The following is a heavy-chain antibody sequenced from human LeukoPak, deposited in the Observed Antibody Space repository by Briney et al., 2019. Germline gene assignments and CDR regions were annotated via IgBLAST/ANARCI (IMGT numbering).Heavy chain of an antibody. D-gene: IGHD5-24*01. J-gene: IGHJ4*02. CDR1: GYTFTSYG. Sequence: ASVKVSCKASGYTFTSYGITWVRQAPGQGLEWMGWISTYYGNTNYAQKLQGRVSMTTDTSTSTAYMELRSLRSDDTAVYYCARSVRDGYNSDWGQGTLVTVSS. V-gene: IGHV1-18*01. CDR2: ISTYYGNT. CDR3: ARSVRDGYNSD.